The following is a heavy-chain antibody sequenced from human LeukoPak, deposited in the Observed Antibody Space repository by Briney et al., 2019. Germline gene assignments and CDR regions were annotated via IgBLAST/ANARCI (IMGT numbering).Heavy chain of an antibody. D-gene: IGHD3-10*01. CDR2: IIPIFGTA. CDR3: ARAGITMVRGGQYYYYYMDV. Sequence: ASVKVSCKASGGTFSSYAISWVRQAPGQGLEWMGGIIPIFGTANYAQKCQGRVTITTDESTSTAYMELSSLRSEDTAVYYRARAGITMVRGGQYYYYYMDVWGKGTTVTVSS. J-gene: IGHJ6*03. CDR1: GGTFSSYA. V-gene: IGHV1-69*05.